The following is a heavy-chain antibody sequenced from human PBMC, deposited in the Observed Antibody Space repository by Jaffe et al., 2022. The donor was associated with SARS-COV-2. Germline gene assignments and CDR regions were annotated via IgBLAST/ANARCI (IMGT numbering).Heavy chain of an antibody. J-gene: IGHJ4*02. CDR1: GFTFSIYA. Sequence: EVQLVESGGGLVQPGGSLRLSCAASGFTFSIYAMNWVRQAPGKGLEWVSTISRSVSSTYYADSVKGRFTISRDGSRNTLYLQMNSLRAEDTAVYYCAKSLGASKSAFDYWGQGTLVTVSS. D-gene: IGHD1-26*01. V-gene: IGHV3-23*04. CDR3: AKSLGASKSAFDY. CDR2: ISRSVSST.